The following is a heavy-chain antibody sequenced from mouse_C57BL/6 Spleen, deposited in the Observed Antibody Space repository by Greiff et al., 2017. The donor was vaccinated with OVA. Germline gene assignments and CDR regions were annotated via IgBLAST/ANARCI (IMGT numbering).Heavy chain of an antibody. D-gene: IGHD1-1*01. J-gene: IGHJ1*03. CDR1: GYTFTSYW. CDR3: ARYYYGRSYWYFDV. Sequence: VQLQQPGAELVMPGASVKLSCKASGYTFTSYWMHWVKQRPGQGLEWIGEIDPSDSYTNYNQKFKGKSTLTVDKSSSTAYMQLSSLTSEDSAVYYCARYYYGRSYWYFDVWGTGTTVTVSS. CDR2: IDPSDSYT. V-gene: IGHV1-69*01.